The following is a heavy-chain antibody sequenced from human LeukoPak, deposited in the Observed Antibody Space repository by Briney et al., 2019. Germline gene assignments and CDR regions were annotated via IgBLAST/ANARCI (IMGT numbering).Heavy chain of an antibody. J-gene: IGHJ4*02. CDR1: GGSISSSSYY. CDR3: ARDTSTIGYCSSTSCLGVFDF. Sequence: SETLSLTCTVSGGSISSSSYYWGWIRQPPGKGLEWIGSIYYSGSTYYNPSLKSRVTISVDTSKNQFSLKLSSVTAADTAVYYCARDTSTIGYCSSTSCLGVFDFWGQGALVTVSS. V-gene: IGHV4-39*02. CDR2: IYYSGST. D-gene: IGHD2-2*03.